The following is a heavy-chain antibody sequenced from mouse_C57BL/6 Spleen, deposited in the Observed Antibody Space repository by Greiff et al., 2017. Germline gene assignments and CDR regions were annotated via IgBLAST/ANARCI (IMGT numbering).Heavy chain of an antibody. J-gene: IGHJ2*01. CDR3: ARERPHFDD. CDR2: IHPNSGST. Sequence: QVQLQQSGAELVKPGASVKLSCKASGYTFTSYWMHWVKQRPGQGLEWIGMIHPNSGSTNYNEKFKSKATLTVDKASSTAYMQLSSLTSEDAAVXNCARERPHFDDWGKGTTLTVAS. V-gene: IGHV1-64*01. CDR1: GYTFTSYW.